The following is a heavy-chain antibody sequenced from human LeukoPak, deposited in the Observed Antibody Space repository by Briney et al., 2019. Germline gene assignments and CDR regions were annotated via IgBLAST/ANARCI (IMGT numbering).Heavy chain of an antibody. CDR1: GFTFSSYA. CDR3: ARDAVDTANAV. D-gene: IGHD5-18*01. Sequence: GGSLRLSCAASGFTFSSYAMSWVRQAPGKGLVWVSHINSDGSITSYADSVKGRFTISRDNAKNTLYLQMNSLRAEDTAVYYCARDAVDTANAVWGQGTTVTVSS. V-gene: IGHV3-74*01. J-gene: IGHJ6*02. CDR2: INSDGSIT.